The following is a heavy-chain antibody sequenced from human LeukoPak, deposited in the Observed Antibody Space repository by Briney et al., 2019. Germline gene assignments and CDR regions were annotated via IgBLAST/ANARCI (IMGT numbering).Heavy chain of an antibody. CDR3: ARRSLMDY. Sequence: PSETLSLTCTVSGGSISSSSYYWGWIRQPPGKGLEWIGSIYYSGSTYYNPSLKSRVTISVDTSKNQFSLKLSSVTAADTAVYYCARRSLMDYWGQGTLVTVSS. CDR2: IYYSGST. J-gene: IGHJ4*02. V-gene: IGHV4-39*01. CDR1: GGSISSSSYY.